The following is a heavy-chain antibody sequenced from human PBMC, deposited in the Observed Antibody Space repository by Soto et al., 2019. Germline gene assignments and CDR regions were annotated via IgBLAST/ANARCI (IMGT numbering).Heavy chain of an antibody. D-gene: IGHD1-1*01. Sequence: QVHLVQSGAEVKKPGASVKVSCKGSGYGFTTYGITWVRQAPGQGLEWMAWISAHNGNTNYAQKAQGRVTVTRYTSTSTAYIELRSLRYDDTAVYYCARGRYGDYWGQGALVTVSS. CDR2: ISAHNGNT. J-gene: IGHJ4*02. V-gene: IGHV1-18*01. CDR3: ARGRYGDY. CDR1: GYGFTTYG.